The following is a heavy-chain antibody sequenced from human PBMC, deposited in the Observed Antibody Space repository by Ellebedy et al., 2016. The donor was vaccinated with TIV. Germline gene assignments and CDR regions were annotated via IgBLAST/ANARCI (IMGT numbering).Heavy chain of an antibody. D-gene: IGHD5-24*01. J-gene: IGHJ6*02. Sequence: ASVKVSCXASGYIFTNYYLYWVRQAPGQGFEWMAMINPSGGSPDYAQKFQGRVTMTRDTSTSTVYMELSSLRFEDTAVYYCTRSSMGYYYGMDVWGQGTTVTVSS. V-gene: IGHV1-46*01. CDR2: INPSGGSP. CDR3: TRSSMGYYYGMDV. CDR1: GYIFTNYY.